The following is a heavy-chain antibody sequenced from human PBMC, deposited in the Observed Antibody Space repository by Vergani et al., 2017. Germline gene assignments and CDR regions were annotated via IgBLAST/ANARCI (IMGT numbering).Heavy chain of an antibody. CDR2: IDYSGST. CDR1: GGSISSSSYY. V-gene: IGHV4-39*01. Sequence: QLQLQESGPGLVKPSETLSLTCTVSGGSISSSSYYWGWIRQPPGRGLEWIGSIDYSGSTYCNPSLKSRVTISVDTSKNQFSLKLSSVTAADTAVYDCASPLAAPKIPGAFDVWGQGTMVTVSS. D-gene: IGHD2-15*01. CDR3: ASPLAAPKIPGAFDV. J-gene: IGHJ3*01.